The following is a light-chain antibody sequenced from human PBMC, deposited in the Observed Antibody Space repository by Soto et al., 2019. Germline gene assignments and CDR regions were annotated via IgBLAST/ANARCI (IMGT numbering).Light chain of an antibody. V-gene: IGKV1-8*01. CDR3: QQYYSYPQT. Sequence: AIRMTEYPSSLSASTGDRFTITCLASQGISSYLAWYQQKPGKAPKLLIYAASTLQSGVPSRFSGSGSGTDFTLTISCLQSEDFATYYCQQYYSYPQTFGQGTKVDIK. CDR1: QGISSY. J-gene: IGKJ1*01. CDR2: AAS.